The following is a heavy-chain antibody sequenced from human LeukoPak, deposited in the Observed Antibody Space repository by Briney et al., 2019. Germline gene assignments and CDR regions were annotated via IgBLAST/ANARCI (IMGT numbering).Heavy chain of an antibody. J-gene: IGHJ4*02. CDR2: ISYSGDTI. CDR1: EFTFSDYY. D-gene: IGHD6-13*01. CDR3: ARLGIIAAAGSNDY. V-gene: IGHV3-11*01. Sequence: GESLRLSCAASEFTFSDYYMSWIRQAPGKGLEWVSYISYSGDTIYYGDSVKGRFTVSRDNAKNSLYLQMNSLRVEDTAVYYCARLGIIAAAGSNDYWGQGTLVTVSS.